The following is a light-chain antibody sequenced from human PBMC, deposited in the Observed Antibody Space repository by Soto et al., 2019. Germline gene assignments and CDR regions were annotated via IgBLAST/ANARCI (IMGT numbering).Light chain of an antibody. Sequence: DIQLTQSPSFLSASVGDRVTITCRASQGISSYLAWYQQKPGTAPKLLIYAASTLQSGVPSRFSGSGSGTEFTLTISSLQPEDFATDYCQQLNSYPLTVGGGTKVEIK. CDR1: QGISSY. V-gene: IGKV1-9*01. CDR3: QQLNSYPLT. CDR2: AAS. J-gene: IGKJ4*01.